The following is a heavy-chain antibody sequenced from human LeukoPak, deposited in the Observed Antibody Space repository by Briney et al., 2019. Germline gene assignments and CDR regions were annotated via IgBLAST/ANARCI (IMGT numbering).Heavy chain of an antibody. J-gene: IGHJ4*02. Sequence: GGSLRLSWAPSGFTFSDLYIDWVRQVAGEGLEWVSHIDGGGGSIFYADSVKGRFTVSRDNAKNSLYLQMNSLRVEDTAIYYCARELLLCGGDCNDYWGQGTLVTVSS. V-gene: IGHV3-48*03. CDR1: GFTFSDLY. D-gene: IGHD2-21*02. CDR3: ARELLLCGGDCNDY. CDR2: IDGGGGSI.